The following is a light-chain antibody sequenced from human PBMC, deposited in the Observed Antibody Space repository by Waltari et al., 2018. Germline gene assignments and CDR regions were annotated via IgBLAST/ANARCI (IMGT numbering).Light chain of an antibody. CDR2: RNN. CDR1: SSNIGSNY. V-gene: IGLV1-47*01. J-gene: IGLJ2*01. Sequence: QSVLTQPPSASGTPGQRVTISCSGSSSNIGSNYVYWYQRLPGTAPKPLSERNNPRPAGVPDRFSGSKSGTSASLAISGLRSEDEADYYCVAWDDSLSGYVVFGGGTKLTVL. CDR3: VAWDDSLSGYVV.